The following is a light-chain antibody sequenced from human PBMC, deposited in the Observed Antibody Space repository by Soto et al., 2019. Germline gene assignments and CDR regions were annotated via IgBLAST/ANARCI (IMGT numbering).Light chain of an antibody. CDR1: SSDVGGYNS. Sequence: QSVLTQPASVSGSPGQSITTSCTGTSSDVGGYNSVSWYQHHPGKAPKLMIFDVSDRPSGVSSRFSGSKSGNTASLTISGLQAEDEADYYCSSYTTSSTPLYVFGPGTKVTVL. CDR3: SSYTTSSTPLYV. V-gene: IGLV2-14*03. CDR2: DVS. J-gene: IGLJ1*01.